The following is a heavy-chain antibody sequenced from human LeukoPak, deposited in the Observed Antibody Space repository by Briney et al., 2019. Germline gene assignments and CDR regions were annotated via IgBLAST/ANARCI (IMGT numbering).Heavy chain of an antibody. J-gene: IGHJ4*02. Sequence: GGSLRLSCAASGFTFSTYAMTWVRQAPGKGLDWVSVISNGGVSTYYADSVKGRFTISRDNSKNTLYLEMNSLRAEDTALYYCAELSSVSSQDFDYWGQGTLVTVSS. CDR3: AELSSVSSQDFDY. CDR1: GFTFSTYA. V-gene: IGHV3-23*01. CDR2: ISNGGVST. D-gene: IGHD2-2*01.